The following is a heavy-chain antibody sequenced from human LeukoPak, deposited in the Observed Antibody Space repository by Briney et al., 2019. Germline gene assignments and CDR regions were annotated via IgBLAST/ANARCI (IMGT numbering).Heavy chain of an antibody. D-gene: IGHD1-14*01. V-gene: IGHV3-49*04. CDR2: IRSKAYGGTT. CDR3: TRELELYYRYYYYYYMDV. Sequence: QAGGSLRLSCAASGFTFDDYGMSWVRQAPGKGLEWVGFIRSKAYGGTTEYAASVKGRFTTSRDDSKSIAYLQMNSLKTEDTAVYYCTRELELYYRYYYYYYMDVWGKGTTVTVSS. CDR1: GFTFDDYG. J-gene: IGHJ6*03.